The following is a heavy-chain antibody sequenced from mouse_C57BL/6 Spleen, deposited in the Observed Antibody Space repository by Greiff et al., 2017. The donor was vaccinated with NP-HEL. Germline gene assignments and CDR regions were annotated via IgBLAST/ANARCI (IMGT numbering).Heavy chain of an antibody. CDR1: GYTFTSYW. CDR3: ARSDYGNYNAMDY. J-gene: IGHJ4*01. Sequence: QVQLQQPGAELVRPGSSVKLSCKASGYTFTSYWMHWVKQRPIQGLEWIGNIDPSDSETHYNQKFKDKATLTVDKSSSTAYMQLSSLTSEDSAVYYCARSDYGNYNAMDYWGQGTSVTVAS. D-gene: IGHD2-1*01. V-gene: IGHV1-52*01. CDR2: IDPSDSET.